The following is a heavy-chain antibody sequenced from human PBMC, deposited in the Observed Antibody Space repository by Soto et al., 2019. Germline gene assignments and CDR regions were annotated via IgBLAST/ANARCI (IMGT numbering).Heavy chain of an antibody. D-gene: IGHD5-18*01. CDR1: GGSISGRGDS. V-gene: IGHV4-30-2*01. Sequence: SETLSPTCAVSGGSISGRGDSWSRIRQPPGKGLEWIGYIYHSGSTYYNPSLKSRVTISVDRSKSQFSLKLSSVTAADTAVYYCARVWGYSYGLASDIWGQGTMVTVSS. CDR3: ARVWGYSYGLASDI. J-gene: IGHJ3*02. CDR2: IYHSGST.